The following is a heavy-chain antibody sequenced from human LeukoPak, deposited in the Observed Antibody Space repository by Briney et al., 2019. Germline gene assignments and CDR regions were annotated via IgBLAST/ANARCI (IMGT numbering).Heavy chain of an antibody. Sequence: GGSLRLSCAASGFTFSDRYMDWVRQAPGKGLEWVGRISNKLNSYTTDYAASVRGRFTISRDDSKNSVYLQMDSLKSEDTAVYYCATYYGSGSYTPGSDYWGQGTLVIVS. V-gene: IGHV3-72*01. CDR1: GFTFSDRY. D-gene: IGHD3-10*01. CDR2: ISNKLNSYTT. CDR3: ATYYGSGSYTPGSDY. J-gene: IGHJ4*02.